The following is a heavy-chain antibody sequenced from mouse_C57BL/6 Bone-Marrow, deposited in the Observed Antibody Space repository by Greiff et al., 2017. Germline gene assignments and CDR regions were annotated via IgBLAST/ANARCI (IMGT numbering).Heavy chain of an antibody. Sequence: VQLQESGAELARPGASVKLSCKASGYTFTSYGISWVKQRTGQGLEWIGEIYPRSGNTYYNEKFKGKVTMTADKYSSTAYMELRSLTSEDSAVYFCEREAYYDGSSSFAYWGQGTLVTVSA. CDR3: EREAYYDGSSSFAY. J-gene: IGHJ3*01. D-gene: IGHD1-1*01. V-gene: IGHV1-81*01. CDR1: GYTFTSYG. CDR2: IYPRSGNT.